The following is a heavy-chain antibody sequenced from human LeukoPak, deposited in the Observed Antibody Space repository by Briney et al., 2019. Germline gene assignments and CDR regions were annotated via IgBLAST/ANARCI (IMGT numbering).Heavy chain of an antibody. V-gene: IGHV3-21*01. D-gene: IGHD4-11*01. Sequence: GGSLRLSCAVSGFTFSSYTMSWVRQAPGKGLEWVSSITGSSTYIYYADSVKGRFTISRDNAKNSLYLQMNNLGAEDTAVYYCARDLTVTSTCWFDLWGQGTLVTVSS. CDR2: ITGSSTYI. J-gene: IGHJ5*02. CDR1: GFTFSSYT. CDR3: ARDLTVTSTCWFDL.